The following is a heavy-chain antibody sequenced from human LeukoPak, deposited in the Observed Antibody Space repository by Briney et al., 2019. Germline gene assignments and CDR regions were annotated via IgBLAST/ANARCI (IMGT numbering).Heavy chain of an antibody. CDR2: IHPNDGGT. CDR1: GYTFNIYY. V-gene: IGHV1-46*02. CDR3: ARGDIDL. D-gene: IGHD2-15*01. J-gene: IGHJ5*02. Sequence: GASVKVSCKTSGYTFNIYYVQWVRQAPGQGLEWMGVIHPNDGGTTYAQKFQGRIIMTSDTSTSTIYMELSSLKSDDTAVYYCARGDIDLWGQGTLVTVSS.